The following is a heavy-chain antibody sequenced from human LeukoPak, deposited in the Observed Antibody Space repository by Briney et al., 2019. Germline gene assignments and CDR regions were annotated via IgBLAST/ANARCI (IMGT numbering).Heavy chain of an antibody. CDR1: GGTFSSYA. V-gene: IGHV1-69*13. J-gene: IGHJ4*02. Sequence: ASVKVSCKASGGTFSSYAISWVRQAPGQGLEWMGGIIPIFGTANYAQKFQGRVTITADESTSTAYMELSSLRSEDTAVYYCARDKEDGWRDGRSPAMFDYWGQGTLVTVSS. CDR2: IIPIFGTA. CDR3: ARDKEDGWRDGRSPAMFDY. D-gene: IGHD5-24*01.